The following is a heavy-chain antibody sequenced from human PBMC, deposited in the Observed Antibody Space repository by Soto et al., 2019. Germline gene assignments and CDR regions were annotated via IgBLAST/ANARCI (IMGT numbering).Heavy chain of an antibody. V-gene: IGHV3-23*01. CDR2: ISGSGGST. CDR3: AKATYGYYYFDY. CDR1: GFTFSSYA. J-gene: IGHJ4*02. Sequence: GGSLRLSCAASGFTFSSYAMSWVRQAPGKGLEWVSVISGSGGSTYYADSVKGRFTISRDNSKNTLYLQMNSLRAEDTAVYYCAKATYGYYYFDYWGQGTLVTVSS. D-gene: IGHD5-18*01.